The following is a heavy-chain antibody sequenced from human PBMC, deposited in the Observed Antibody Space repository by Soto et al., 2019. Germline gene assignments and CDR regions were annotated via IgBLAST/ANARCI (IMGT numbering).Heavy chain of an antibody. J-gene: IGHJ5*02. Sequence: SETLSLTCTVSGGSISSYYWSWIRQPPGRGLEWIGYIYYSGSTNYNPSLKSRVTISVDTSKNQFSLKLSSVTAADTAVYYCARAPLTFSGSYYSPWGQGTLVTVSS. CDR1: GGSISSYY. CDR2: IYYSGST. CDR3: ARAPLTFSGSYYSP. V-gene: IGHV4-59*01. D-gene: IGHD1-26*01.